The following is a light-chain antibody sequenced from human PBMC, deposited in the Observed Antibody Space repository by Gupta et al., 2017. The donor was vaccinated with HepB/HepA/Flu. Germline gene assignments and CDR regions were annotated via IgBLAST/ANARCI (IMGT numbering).Light chain of an antibody. CDR2: GAS. Sequence: EIVMTQSPATLSVSPGERATLSCRASQSVSNNLAWYQQKPGQAPRLLIYGASTRATGIPARFSGSGSVTEFTLTISSLQSEDFAVYCCQQYINWPPRTFGQGTKVEVK. J-gene: IGKJ1*01. V-gene: IGKV3-15*01. CDR3: QQYINWPPRT. CDR1: QSVSNN.